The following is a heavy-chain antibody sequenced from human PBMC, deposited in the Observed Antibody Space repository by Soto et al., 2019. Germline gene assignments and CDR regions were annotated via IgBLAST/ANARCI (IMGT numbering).Heavy chain of an antibody. CDR2: ISYDGSNK. Sequence: QVQLVESGGGVVQPGRSLRLSCAASGFTFSSYAMHWVRQAPGKGLEWVAVISYDGSNKYYADSVKGRFTISRDNSKNXXYLQMNSLRAEDTAVYYCARAIAAAGGYYYYGMDVWGQGTTVTVSS. CDR1: GFTFSSYA. V-gene: IGHV3-30-3*01. J-gene: IGHJ6*02. CDR3: ARAIAAAGGYYYYGMDV. D-gene: IGHD6-13*01.